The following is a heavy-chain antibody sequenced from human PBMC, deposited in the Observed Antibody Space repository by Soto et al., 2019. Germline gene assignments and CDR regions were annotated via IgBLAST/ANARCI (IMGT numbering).Heavy chain of an antibody. D-gene: IGHD6-13*01. J-gene: IGHJ4*02. CDR2: IYYSGSA. CDR1: GGSIRNSDSY. Sequence: SETLSLTCTVSGGSIRNSDSYWSWIRQPPGKGLEWIGYIYYSGSAYYNPSVKSRISISIDTSRNQFSLELMSVTAPDTAVYYCARAVIVADGTYGFDSWGPGTLVTVSS. CDR3: ARAVIVADGTYGFDS. V-gene: IGHV4-30-4*01.